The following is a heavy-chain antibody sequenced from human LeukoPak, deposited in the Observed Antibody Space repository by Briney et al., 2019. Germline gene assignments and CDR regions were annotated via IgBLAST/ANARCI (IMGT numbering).Heavy chain of an antibody. CDR1: GGTFSSYA. CDR2: IIPIVGIA. V-gene: IGHV1-69*17. D-gene: IGHD1-20*01. J-gene: IGHJ6*02. CDR3: ARVRLYNCNAPIRYGMDV. Sequence: GGSVTVSCKASGGTFSSYAISWVRQAPGQGLEWMGGIIPIVGIANYAQKFQGRVTITADKSTSTAYMELSSLTSEDTAVYYCARVRLYNCNAPIRYGMDVWGQGTTVTVSS.